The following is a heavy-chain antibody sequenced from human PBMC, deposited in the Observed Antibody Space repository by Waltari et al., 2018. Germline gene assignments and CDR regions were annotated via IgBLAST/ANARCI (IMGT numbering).Heavy chain of an antibody. Sequence: QVQLQESGPGLVKPSQTLSLTCTVPGGSISSGSYFWRWLRQPAGKGLEWIGRIYTSGSTNYNPSLKSRVTISVDTSKNQFSLKVSSVTAADTAVYYCASTLAVAGTYDAFDIWGQGTMVTVSS. V-gene: IGHV4-61*02. D-gene: IGHD6-19*01. J-gene: IGHJ3*02. CDR1: GGSISSGSYF. CDR2: IYTSGST. CDR3: ASTLAVAGTYDAFDI.